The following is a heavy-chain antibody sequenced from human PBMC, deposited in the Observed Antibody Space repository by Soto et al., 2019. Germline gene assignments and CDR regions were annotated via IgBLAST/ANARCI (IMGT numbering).Heavy chain of an antibody. CDR1: GGSISSYY. D-gene: IGHD3-22*01. CDR3: ARRSKLSSGPIQRGYYYYYYMDV. CDR2: IYYSGST. Sequence: PSETLSLTCTVSGGSISSYYWSWIRQPPGKGLEWIGYIYYSGSTNYNPSLKSRVTISVDTSKNQFSLKLSSVTAADTAVYYCARRSKLSSGPIQRGYYYYYYMDVWGKGTTVTVSS. V-gene: IGHV4-59*01. J-gene: IGHJ6*03.